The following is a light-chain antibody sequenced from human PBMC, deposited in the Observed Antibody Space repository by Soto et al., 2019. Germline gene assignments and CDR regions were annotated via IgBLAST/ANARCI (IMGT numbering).Light chain of an antibody. J-gene: IGLJ3*02. CDR2: EVT. Sequence: QSALSQPAPVSGSPGQSITISCTGTSSDVGGHNYVSWYQQHPGKAPKLMIYEVTKQPSGVSNRFSGSKSGNTASLTISGLQAEDEADYYCSSYTSSNTVLFGGGTKLTVL. CDR1: SSDVGGHNY. CDR3: SSYTSSNTVL. V-gene: IGLV2-14*01.